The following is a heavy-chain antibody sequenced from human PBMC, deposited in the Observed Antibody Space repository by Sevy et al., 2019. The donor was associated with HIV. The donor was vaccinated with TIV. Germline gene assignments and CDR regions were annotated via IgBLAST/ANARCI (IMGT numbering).Heavy chain of an antibody. J-gene: IGHJ6*02. CDR3: ARVGYSYGRAYGMDV. CDR1: GFTFSSYE. V-gene: IGHV3-48*03. D-gene: IGHD5-18*01. CDR2: ISSSGSTI. Sequence: GESLKISCAASGFTFSSYEMNWVRQAPGKGLEWVSYISSSGSTIYYADSVKGRFTISRDNAKNSLYLQMNSLRAEDTAVYYCARVGYSYGRAYGMDVWGQGTTVTVSS.